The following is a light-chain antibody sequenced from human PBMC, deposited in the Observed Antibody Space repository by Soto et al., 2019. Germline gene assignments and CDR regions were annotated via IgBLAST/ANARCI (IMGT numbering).Light chain of an antibody. CDR3: QQYNSRPPQWT. J-gene: IGKJ1*01. CDR2: GAS. V-gene: IGKV3-15*01. Sequence: EIVMTQSPATLSVSPGERATLSCRASQSVSSNLAWYQQKPGQAPRILIYGASTRATGIPARFSGSGSGTEFTLTISSLQSEDFAVYYWQQYNSRPPQWTFGQGTKVEIK. CDR1: QSVSSN.